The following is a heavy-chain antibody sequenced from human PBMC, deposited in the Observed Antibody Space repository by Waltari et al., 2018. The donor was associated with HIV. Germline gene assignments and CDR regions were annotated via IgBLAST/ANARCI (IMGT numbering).Heavy chain of an antibody. CDR3: AREYCSSTSCSPNGRLGAFDI. D-gene: IGHD2-2*01. CDR1: GGSISSYY. CDR2: IYTSGST. Sequence: QVQLQESGPGLVKASETLSLTCTVSGGSISSYYWSWLRQLAGKGREWIGRIYTSGSTNYNSSLKSRVTMSIDTSKNQFFLKLSSVTDADTAVYYCAREYCSSTSCSPNGRLGAFDIWGQGTMVTVSS. V-gene: IGHV4-4*07. J-gene: IGHJ3*02.